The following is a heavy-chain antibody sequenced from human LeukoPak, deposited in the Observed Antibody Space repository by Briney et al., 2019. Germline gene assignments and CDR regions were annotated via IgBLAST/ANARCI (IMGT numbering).Heavy chain of an antibody. V-gene: IGHV4-59*08. Sequence: PSETLSLTCTVSGGSISSYYWSWIRQPPGKGLEWIVYIYYSGSTNYNPSLKSRVTMSLDTSKNQFSLKLTSVTAADTAVYYCARYGGVVRGQGSDAFDIWGQGTMVTVSS. J-gene: IGHJ3*02. CDR2: IYYSGST. D-gene: IGHD3-10*01. CDR1: GGSISSYY. CDR3: ARYGGVVRGQGSDAFDI.